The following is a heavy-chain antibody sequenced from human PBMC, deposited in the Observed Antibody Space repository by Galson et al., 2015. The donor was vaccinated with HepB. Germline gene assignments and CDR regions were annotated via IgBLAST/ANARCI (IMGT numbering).Heavy chain of an antibody. Sequence: QSGAEVKKPGESLKISCKGSGYGFTSYWIGWVRQMPGKGLEWMGIIYPGDSDTRYSPSFQGQVTISADKSISTAYLQWSSLKASGTAMYYCARRFGGDSSGFHYGMDVWGQGTTVTVSS. D-gene: IGHD3-22*01. J-gene: IGHJ6*02. CDR2: IYPGDSDT. CDR1: GYGFTSYW. CDR3: ARRFGGDSSGFHYGMDV. V-gene: IGHV5-51*01.